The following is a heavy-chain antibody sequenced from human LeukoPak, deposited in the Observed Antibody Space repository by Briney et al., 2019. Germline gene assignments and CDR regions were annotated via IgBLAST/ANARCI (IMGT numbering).Heavy chain of an antibody. J-gene: IGHJ3*02. CDR1: GFTFSSYG. Sequence: GRSLRLSCAASGFTFSSYGMDWVRQAPGKGLEWVAVIWYDGSNKHYADSVKGRFTISRDNSKNTLYLQMNSLRAEDTAVYYCAKGTKDYGSGSYYREDHDGFDIWGQGTMVTGSS. CDR2: IWYDGSNK. D-gene: IGHD3-10*01. CDR3: AKGTKDYGSGSYYREDHDGFDI. V-gene: IGHV3-33*06.